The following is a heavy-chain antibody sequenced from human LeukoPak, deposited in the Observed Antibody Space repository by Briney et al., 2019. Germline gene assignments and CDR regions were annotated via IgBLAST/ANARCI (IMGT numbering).Heavy chain of an antibody. CDR1: GFTFSAYW. V-gene: IGHV3-74*01. D-gene: IGHD6-19*01. CDR2: INSDGYSI. Sequence: GGSLRLSCAGTGFTFSAYWMHWVRQAPGKGPVWLARINSDGYSISYADSVRGRFTISRDNAKKTLYLQMNTLRAEDTAMYYCARAIAEAGTDSWGQGTLVTVSS. CDR3: ARAIAEAGTDS. J-gene: IGHJ5*01.